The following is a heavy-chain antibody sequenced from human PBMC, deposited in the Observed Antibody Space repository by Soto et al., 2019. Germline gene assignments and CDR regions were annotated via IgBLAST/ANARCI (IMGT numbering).Heavy chain of an antibody. V-gene: IGHV1-69*12. J-gene: IGHJ3*02. D-gene: IGHD6-13*01. CDR1: GGTFTSYA. CDR2: LIPSFGTA. Sequence: QVQLVQSGAEVKKPGSSVKVSCRASGGTFTSYAISWVRQAPGQGLEWVGGLIPSFGTANYAQKFQARVTITADESASTAYMEMSSLRSEDTALYCCANQQLVRGFDIWGQGTMVIVSS. CDR3: ANQQLVRGFDI.